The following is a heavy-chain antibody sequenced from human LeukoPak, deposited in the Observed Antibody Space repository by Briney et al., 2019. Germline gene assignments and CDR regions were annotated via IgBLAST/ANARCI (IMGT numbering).Heavy chain of an antibody. D-gene: IGHD2-21*01. CDR2: INPNSGGT. V-gene: IGHV1-2*02. CDR3: ARPDSYCYYYGMDV. J-gene: IGHJ6*02. Sequence: ASVKVSCKASGYTFTGYYMHWVRQAPGQGLEWMGWINPNSGGTNYAQKFQGRVTMTRDTSISTAYMELSRLRSDDTAVYYCARPDSYCYYYGMDVWGQGTTVTVSS. CDR1: GYTFTGYY.